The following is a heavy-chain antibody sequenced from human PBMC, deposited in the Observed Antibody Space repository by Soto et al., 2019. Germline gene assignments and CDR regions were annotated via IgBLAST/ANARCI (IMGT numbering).Heavy chain of an antibody. J-gene: IGHJ4*02. D-gene: IGHD1-7*01. CDR1: GYSVTSGSY. V-gene: IGHV4-38-2*02. CDR2: VYLSGHT. CDR3: ARARIVVSGTIVDF. Sequence: SETLSLTCTVSGYSVTSGSYWGWFRQPPEKGLEWIGSVYLSGHTYHNPSLMSRVTISIDTSKNQFSLKLTSVTAADTAVYYWARARIVVSGTIVDFWGRGTLVTVSS.